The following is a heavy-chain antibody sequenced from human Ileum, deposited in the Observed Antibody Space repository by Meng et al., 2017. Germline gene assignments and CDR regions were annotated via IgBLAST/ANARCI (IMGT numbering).Heavy chain of an antibody. CDR1: WRTFSCYY. Sequence: QRHQSDAGLLSPREALTPALPVYWRTFSCYYSSSIRQPPRNGLEWIRKTKHSGNTNHNPSLKSRVTISVDTSKNQFSLKLSSVTGADTAVYYCARGKEIVTMIVSHWDYFDYWGQGTLVTVSS. CDR3: ARGKEIVTMIVSHWDYFDY. J-gene: IGHJ4*02. D-gene: IGHD3-22*01. CDR2: TKHSGNT. V-gene: IGHV4-34*01.